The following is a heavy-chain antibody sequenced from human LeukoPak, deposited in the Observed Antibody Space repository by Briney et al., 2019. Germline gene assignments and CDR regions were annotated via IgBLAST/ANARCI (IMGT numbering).Heavy chain of an antibody. Sequence: SETLSLTCAVYGGSISGYYWSWIRQPPGKGLEWIGENNHSGSTNHSPSLKSRVTISVDTSKNQFSLKLSSVTAADTAVYYCARGRGYDFDYWGQGTLVTVSS. J-gene: IGHJ4*02. CDR3: ARGRGYDFDY. V-gene: IGHV4-34*01. D-gene: IGHD2-15*01. CDR2: NNHSGST. CDR1: GGSISGYY.